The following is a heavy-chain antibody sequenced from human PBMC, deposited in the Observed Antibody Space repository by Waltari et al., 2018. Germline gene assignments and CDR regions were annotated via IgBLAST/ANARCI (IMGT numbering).Heavy chain of an antibody. J-gene: IGHJ4*02. CDR1: GGSISSSSYY. CDR2: IFYSGST. CDR3: ARVWEIAAAGTVID. V-gene: IGHV4-39*01. D-gene: IGHD6-13*01. Sequence: QLQLQESGPGLVKPSETLSLTCTVSGGSISSSSYYWCRIRQPPGKGLEGIGSIFYSGSTYYNPTLKSRVTISVDTAKNQFSLKLSSVTAADTAVYYWARVWEIAAAGTVIDWGQGTLVTVSS.